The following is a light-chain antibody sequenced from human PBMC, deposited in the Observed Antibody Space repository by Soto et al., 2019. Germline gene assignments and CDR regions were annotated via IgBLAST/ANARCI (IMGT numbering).Light chain of an antibody. V-gene: IGKV1-5*03. Sequence: DIQMTQSHATLSASVGDRVTITCRASQSISSWLAWYQQKPGKAPKLLIYKASSLESGVPSRFSGSGSGTEFTLTISSLQPDDFATYYCQQYNSYWTFGHGTKVEIK. CDR1: QSISSW. J-gene: IGKJ1*01. CDR2: KAS. CDR3: QQYNSYWT.